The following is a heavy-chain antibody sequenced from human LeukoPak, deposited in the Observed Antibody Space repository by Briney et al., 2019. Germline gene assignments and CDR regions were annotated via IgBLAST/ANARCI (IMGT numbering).Heavy chain of an antibody. D-gene: IGHD3-3*01. CDR3: ARDVHESYYDFWSGYLRGWHFDY. V-gene: IGHV1-18*01. Sequence: GASVKVSCKASGYTFTSYGISWVRQAPGQGLEWMGWISAYNGNTNYAQKLQGRVTMTTDTSTSTAYMELRSLRSDDTAVYYCARDVHESYYDFWSGYLRGWHFDYWGQGTLVTVSS. J-gene: IGHJ4*02. CDR2: ISAYNGNT. CDR1: GYTFTSYG.